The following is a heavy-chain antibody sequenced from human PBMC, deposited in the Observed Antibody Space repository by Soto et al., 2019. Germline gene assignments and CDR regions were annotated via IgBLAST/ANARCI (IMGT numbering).Heavy chain of an antibody. Sequence: ASGFTFIIYAMHWVRQAPGKGLEWVAVISYDGSNKYYADSVKGRFTISRDNSKNTLYLQMNSLRAEDTAVYYCARVDYIGDLYYYYGMDVWGQGTTVTVSS. D-gene: IGHD4-4*01. CDR2: ISYDGSNK. CDR1: GFTFIIYA. J-gene: IGHJ6*02. V-gene: IGHV3-30-3*01. CDR3: ARVDYIGDLYYYYGMDV.